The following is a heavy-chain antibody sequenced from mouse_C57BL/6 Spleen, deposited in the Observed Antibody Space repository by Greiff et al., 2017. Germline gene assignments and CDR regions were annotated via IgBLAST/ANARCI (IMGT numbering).Heavy chain of an antibody. CDR3: ARGDYDERCFDY. CDR1: GYTFTDYN. Sequence: EVQLQQSGPELVKPGASVKMSCKASGYTFTDYNMHWVKQSHGKSLEWIGYINPNNGGTSYNQKFKGKATLTVNKSSSTAYMELRSLTSEDSAVYYCARGDYDERCFDYWGQGTTLTVSS. J-gene: IGHJ2*01. V-gene: IGHV1-22*01. CDR2: INPNNGGT. D-gene: IGHD2-4*01.